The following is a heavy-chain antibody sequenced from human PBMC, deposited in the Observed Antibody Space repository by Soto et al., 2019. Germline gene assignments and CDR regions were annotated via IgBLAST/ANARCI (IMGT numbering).Heavy chain of an antibody. J-gene: IGHJ6*03. CDR3: ARIVRGSNIDYYHYMDV. CDR1: GYTFTNHG. Sequence: QVQLVQSGAEVKKPGASVQVSCKASGYTFTNHGISWVRQAPGQGLEWLGWISANNGDTNYAQKFQGRVTVTTDTSTSTGYMELRSTRSEDTAVYYCARIVRGSNIDYYHYMDVWGKGTTVTVSS. V-gene: IGHV1-18*01. CDR2: ISANNGDT. D-gene: IGHD2-15*01.